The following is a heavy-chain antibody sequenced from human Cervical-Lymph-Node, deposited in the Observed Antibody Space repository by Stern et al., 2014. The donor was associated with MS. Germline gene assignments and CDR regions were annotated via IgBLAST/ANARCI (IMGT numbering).Heavy chain of an antibody. D-gene: IGHD2/OR15-2a*01. CDR1: GLTFSTSV. V-gene: IGHV3-33*01. CDR2: VWNDGSKE. CDR3: ATSTASDAFDI. J-gene: IGHJ3*02. Sequence: MQLVESGGGVVQPGRALRLSCVASGLTFSTSVMHWVRQAPGKGLEWVAVVWNDGSKEHFTESVKGRFSTSRDPAKNTLHLQMSSLRAEDTAVYFCATSTASDAFDIWGQGTLVTVSS.